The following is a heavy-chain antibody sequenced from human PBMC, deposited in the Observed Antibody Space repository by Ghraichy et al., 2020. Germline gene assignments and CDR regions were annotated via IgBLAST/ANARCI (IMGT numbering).Heavy chain of an antibody. CDR2: ISSSGTYI. CDR3: ARDGYYDILTGYFVYAFDI. V-gene: IGHV3-21*01. Sequence: GESLRLSCAASGFTFNSYSMNWVRQAPGKGLEWVSSISSSGTYIYYADSLKGRFTISRDNAKNSLYLQMNSLRAEDTAVYYCARDGYYDILTGYFVYAFDIWGQGTMVTVSS. CDR1: GFTFNSYS. J-gene: IGHJ3*02. D-gene: IGHD3-9*01.